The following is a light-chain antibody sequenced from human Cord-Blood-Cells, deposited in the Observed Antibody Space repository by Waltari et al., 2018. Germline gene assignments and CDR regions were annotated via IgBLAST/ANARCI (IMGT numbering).Light chain of an antibody. V-gene: IGLV2-23*01. CDR3: CSYAGSSPWV. CDR2: EGS. J-gene: IGLJ3*02. CDR1: SRDVGSYNL. Sequence: QSALTQPASVYGSPGPSTTTPSTGTSRDVGSYNLVTWYQQNPGNAPKLMIYEGSKRPSGVSNRFSGSKSGNTASLTIAGLQAEDEADYYCCSYAGSSPWVFGGGTKLTVL.